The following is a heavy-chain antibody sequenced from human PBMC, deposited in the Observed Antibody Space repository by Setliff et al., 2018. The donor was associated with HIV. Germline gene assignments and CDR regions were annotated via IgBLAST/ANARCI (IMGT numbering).Heavy chain of an antibody. CDR3: ARGYTYYYDSSGYPPLDS. CDR1: RFSFSSYN. V-gene: IGHV3-21*01. Sequence: GGSLRLSCATSRFSFSSYNMNWVRQAPGKGLEWVSSISSSSSYIYYADSVKGRFTISRDNAKNSLYLQMNSLRAEDTAVYYCARGYTYYYDSSGYPPLDSWGQGTLVTVSS. D-gene: IGHD3-22*01. CDR2: ISSSSSYI. J-gene: IGHJ4*02.